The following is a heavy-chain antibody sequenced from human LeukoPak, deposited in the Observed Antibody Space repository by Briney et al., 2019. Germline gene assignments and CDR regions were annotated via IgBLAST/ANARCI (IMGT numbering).Heavy chain of an antibody. CDR3: ARSFEWLYGGYGMDV. CDR2: INPNSGGT. CDR1: GYTFTGYY. Sequence: ASVKVSCKASGYTFTGYYMHWVRQAPGQGLEWMGWINPNSGGTNYAQKFQGRVTMTRDTSISTAYMELSRLRSDDTAVYYCARSFEWLYGGYGMDVWGQGTTVTVSS. J-gene: IGHJ6*02. V-gene: IGHV1-2*02. D-gene: IGHD3-3*01.